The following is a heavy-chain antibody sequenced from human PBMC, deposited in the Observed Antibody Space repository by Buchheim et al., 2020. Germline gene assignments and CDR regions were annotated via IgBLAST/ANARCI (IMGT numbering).Heavy chain of an antibody. CDR3: AKEAASALYGMDV. V-gene: IGHV3-30*18. Sequence: QVHLVESGGGVVQPGRSLRLSCAASGFTFSSYGIHWVRQAPGKGLEWVAVISYDGSNKYYADSVKGRFTISRENSKNTLYLQMNSLRAEDTALYYCAKEAASALYGMDVWGQGTT. J-gene: IGHJ6*02. D-gene: IGHD6-13*01. CDR2: ISYDGSNK. CDR1: GFTFSSYG.